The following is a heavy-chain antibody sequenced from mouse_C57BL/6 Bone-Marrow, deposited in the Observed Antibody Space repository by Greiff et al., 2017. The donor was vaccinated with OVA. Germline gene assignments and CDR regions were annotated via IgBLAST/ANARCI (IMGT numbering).Heavy chain of an antibody. CDR2: IDPSDSYT. CDR1: GYTFTSYW. Sequence: VQLQQPGAELVKPGASVKLSCKASGYTFTSYWMQWVKQRPGQGLEWIGEIDPSDSYTNYNQKFKGKATLTVDTSSSTAYMQLSSLTSEDSAVYYCARNYYGSDYFDYWGQGTTLTVSS. V-gene: IGHV1-50*01. J-gene: IGHJ2*01. D-gene: IGHD1-1*01. CDR3: ARNYYGSDYFDY.